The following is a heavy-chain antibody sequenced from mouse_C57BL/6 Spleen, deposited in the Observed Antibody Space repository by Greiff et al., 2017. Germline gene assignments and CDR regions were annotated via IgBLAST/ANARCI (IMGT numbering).Heavy chain of an antibody. D-gene: IGHD4-1*01. Sequence: QVTLKESGPGILQPSQTLSLTCSFSGFSLSTFGMGVGWIRPPSGKGLEWLAHIWWDDDKYYNPALKSRLTISKATSKNQVFLKIANVDTADTATYYCARIGLGRDYYAMDYWGQGTSVTVSS. CDR2: IWWDDDK. CDR3: ARIGLGRDYYAMDY. CDR1: GFSLSTFGMG. J-gene: IGHJ4*01. V-gene: IGHV8-8*01.